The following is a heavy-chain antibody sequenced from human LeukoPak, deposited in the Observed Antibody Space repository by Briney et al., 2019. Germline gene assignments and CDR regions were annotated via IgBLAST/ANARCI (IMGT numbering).Heavy chain of an antibody. CDR2: ISWDGGST. V-gene: IGHV3-43*01. Sequence: PGGSLRLSCAASGFTFDDYTMHWVRQAPGKGLEWVSLISWDGGSTYYADSVKGRFTISRDNSKNSLYLQMNSLRTEDTALYYCAMALKGGDYYFDYQGQGTLVTVSS. CDR1: GFTFDDYT. D-gene: IGHD3-16*01. J-gene: IGHJ4*02. CDR3: AMALKGGDYYFDY.